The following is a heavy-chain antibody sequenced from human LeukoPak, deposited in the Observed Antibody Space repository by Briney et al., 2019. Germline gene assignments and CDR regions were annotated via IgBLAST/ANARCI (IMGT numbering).Heavy chain of an antibody. CDR1: GFTFGDYA. V-gene: IGHV3-49*04. CDR2: IRSKAYGGTT. CDR3: TRARVPGVVIPVDY. Sequence: PGGSLRLSCTASGFTFGDYAMSWVRQAPGEGLEWVGFIRSKAYGGTTEYAASVKGRFTISRDDSKSIAYLQMNSLKTEDTAVYYCTRARVPGVVIPVDYWGQGTLVTVSS. D-gene: IGHD3-3*01. J-gene: IGHJ4*02.